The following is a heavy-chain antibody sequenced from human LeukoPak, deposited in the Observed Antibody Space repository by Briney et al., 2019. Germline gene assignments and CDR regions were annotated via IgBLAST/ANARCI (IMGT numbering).Heavy chain of an antibody. J-gene: IGHJ3*02. Sequence: SETLSLTCTVSGGSISSYYWSWIRQPPGKGLEWIGYIYYSGSTNYNPSLKSRVTISVDTSKNQFSLKLSSMTAADTAVYYCASRPGDHDAFDIWGQGTMVTVSS. CDR1: GGSISSYY. CDR2: IYYSGST. CDR3: ASRPGDHDAFDI. D-gene: IGHD3-16*01. V-gene: IGHV4-59*08.